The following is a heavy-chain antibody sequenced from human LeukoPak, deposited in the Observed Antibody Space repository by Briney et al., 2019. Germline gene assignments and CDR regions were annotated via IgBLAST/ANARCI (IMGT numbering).Heavy chain of an antibody. V-gene: IGHV4-38-2*02. CDR1: GYSISSGYY. D-gene: IGHD4-23*01. J-gene: IGHJ4*02. CDR2: IYHSGST. Sequence: SETLSLTCTVSGYSISSGYYWGWIRQPPGKGMEGIGSIYHSGSTYYNPSLKSRVTISVDTSKNQFSLKLSSVTAADTAVYYCARRNYGGIGYWGQGTLVTVSS. CDR3: ARRNYGGIGY.